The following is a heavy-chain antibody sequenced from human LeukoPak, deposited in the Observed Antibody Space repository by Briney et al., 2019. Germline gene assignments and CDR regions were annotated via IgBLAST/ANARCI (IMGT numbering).Heavy chain of an antibody. V-gene: IGHV7-4-1*02. J-gene: IGHJ4*02. CDR2: INTNTGNP. D-gene: IGHD3-10*01. Sequence: AAVKVSCKASGYTFTSYAMNWVRQAPGQGLEWMGWINTNTGNPTYAQGFTGRFVFSLDTSVSTAYLQISSLKAEDTAVYYCARRMVRGVIKPFDYWGQGTLVTVSS. CDR1: GYTFTSYA. CDR3: ARRMVRGVIKPFDY.